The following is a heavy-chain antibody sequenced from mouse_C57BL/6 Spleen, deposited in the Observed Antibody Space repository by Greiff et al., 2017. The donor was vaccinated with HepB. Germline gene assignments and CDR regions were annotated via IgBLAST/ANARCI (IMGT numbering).Heavy chain of an antibody. D-gene: IGHD2-5*01. CDR3: ARSNSWFAY. J-gene: IGHJ3*01. Sequence: DVHLVESGPGLVKPSQSLSLTCSVTGYSITSGYYWNWIRQFPGNKLEWMGYISYDGSNNYNPSLKNRISITRDTSKNQFFLKLNSVTTEDTATYYCARSNSWFAYWGQGTLVTVSA. CDR2: ISYDGSN. V-gene: IGHV3-6*01. CDR1: GYSITSGYY.